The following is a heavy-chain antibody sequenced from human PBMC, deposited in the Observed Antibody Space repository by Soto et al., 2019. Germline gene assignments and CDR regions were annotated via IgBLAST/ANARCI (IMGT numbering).Heavy chain of an antibody. CDR1: GGSISSGDYY. CDR2: IYYSGST. D-gene: IGHD6-13*01. Sequence: QVQLQESGPGLVKPSQTLSLTCTVSGGSISSGDYYWSWIRQPPGKGLEGIGYIYYSGSTYYNPSLKSRVTISVDTSKNQFSLKLSSVTAADTAVYYCARGGREYGSSWYLARFDPWGQGTLVTVSS. V-gene: IGHV4-30-4*01. J-gene: IGHJ5*02. CDR3: ARGGREYGSSWYLARFDP.